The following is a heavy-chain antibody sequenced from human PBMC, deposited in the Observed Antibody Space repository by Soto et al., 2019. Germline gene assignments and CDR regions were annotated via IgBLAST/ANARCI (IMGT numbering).Heavy chain of an antibody. J-gene: IGHJ3*01. CDR2: TYYRSKWYN. D-gene: IGHD3-16*01. CDR3: VFGSSSSTLDAFVS. CDR1: GDSVSSNSAA. V-gene: IGHV6-1*01. Sequence: SQTLSLTCAISGDSVSSNSAAWNWIRQSPSRGLEWLGRTYYRSKWYNDYAVSVKSRITINPDTSKNQFSLQLNSVTPEDTAVYYFVFGSSSSTLDAFVSWGQGPMVTV.